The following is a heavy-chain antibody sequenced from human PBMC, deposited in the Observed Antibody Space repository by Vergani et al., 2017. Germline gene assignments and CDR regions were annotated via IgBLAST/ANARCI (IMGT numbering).Heavy chain of an antibody. Sequence: QVSLVESGGGVVQPGRSLTLTCSASGFGFKNFAMHWVRQAPGKGLDWVATISKDGTHDYNEPSVSGRFAVSRNNFKNTMYLQMDRFTTDDTALYFCASDWTDIFVSSSDYSHLLYYWGQGILVTVSS. CDR3: ASDWTDIFVSSSDYSHLLYY. D-gene: IGHD3-22*01. CDR2: ISKDGTHD. V-gene: IGHV3-30*03. CDR1: GFGFKNFA. J-gene: IGHJ4*02.